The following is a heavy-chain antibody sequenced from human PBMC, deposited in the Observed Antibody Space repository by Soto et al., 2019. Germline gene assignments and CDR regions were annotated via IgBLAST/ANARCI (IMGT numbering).Heavy chain of an antibody. CDR3: ARHIAGTWFDP. J-gene: IGHJ5*02. CDR1: GGSINIGNYY. CDR2: IYYSRST. V-gene: IGHV4-39*01. D-gene: IGHD2-21*01. Sequence: SETLSFTCTVSGGSINIGNYYWGWIRQPPGKGLEWIGSIYYSRSTYYTASLKSRVTILVDTSKNQFTLKVTSVTAADTAVYYWARHIAGTWFDPWGQRPAATVSS.